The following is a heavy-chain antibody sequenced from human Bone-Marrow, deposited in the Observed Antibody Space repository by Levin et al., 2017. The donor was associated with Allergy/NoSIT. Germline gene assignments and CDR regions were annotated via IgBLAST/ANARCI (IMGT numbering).Heavy chain of an antibody. V-gene: IGHV3-9*01. D-gene: IGHD6-19*01. J-gene: IGHJ4*02. CDR2: ISWNSGSI. CDR1: GFTFDDYA. CDR3: AKVYGSGWHYFDY. Sequence: GGSLRLSCAASGFTFDDYAMHWVRQAPGKGLEWVSGISWNSGSIGYADSVKGRFTISRDNAKNSLYLQMNSLRAEDTALYYCAKVYGSGWHYFDYWGQGTLVTVSS.